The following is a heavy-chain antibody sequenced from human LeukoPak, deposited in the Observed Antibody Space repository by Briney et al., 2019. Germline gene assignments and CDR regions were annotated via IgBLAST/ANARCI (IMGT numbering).Heavy chain of an antibody. CDR2: IYYSGST. Sequence: SETLSLTCTVSGGSISSSSYYWGWIRQPPGKGLEWIGSIYYSGSTYYSPSLKSRVTISVDTSKNQFSLKLSSVTAADTAVYYCARVVRGRGPVLGGYYYYMDVWGKGTTVTVSS. V-gene: IGHV4-39*07. J-gene: IGHJ6*03. D-gene: IGHD6-6*01. CDR3: ARVVRGRGPVLGGYYYYMDV. CDR1: GGSISSSSYY.